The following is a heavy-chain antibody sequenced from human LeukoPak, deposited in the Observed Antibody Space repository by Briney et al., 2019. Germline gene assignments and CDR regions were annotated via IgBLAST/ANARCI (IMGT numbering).Heavy chain of an antibody. Sequence: PGASLRLSCAASGFTFSAYTMHWVRQAPGKGLEWVSIISSGGSTKYYADSVKGRFTISRDNAKNSLYLQMNSLRAEDTAVYYCARLIAAAAYYYYGMDVWGQGTTVTVSS. D-gene: IGHD6-13*01. J-gene: IGHJ6*02. V-gene: IGHV3-30-3*01. CDR3: ARLIAAAAYYYYGMDV. CDR1: GFTFSAYT. CDR2: ISSGGSTK.